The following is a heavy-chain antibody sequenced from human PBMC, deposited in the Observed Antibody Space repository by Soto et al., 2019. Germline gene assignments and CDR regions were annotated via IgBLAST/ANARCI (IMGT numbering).Heavy chain of an antibody. V-gene: IGHV3-48*01. CDR3: ARDQLYYNDISGRPLNAFDV. CDR2: IGIGSSTK. Sequence: GGSLRLSCAASGFTFSSYAMTWVRQAPGKGLEWVSYIGIGSSTKYYADSVKGRFTISRDNAKNSLYLQMNSLRAEDTAVYYCARDQLYYNDISGRPLNAFDVWGQGTMVTVSS. D-gene: IGHD3-22*01. CDR1: GFTFSSYA. J-gene: IGHJ3*01.